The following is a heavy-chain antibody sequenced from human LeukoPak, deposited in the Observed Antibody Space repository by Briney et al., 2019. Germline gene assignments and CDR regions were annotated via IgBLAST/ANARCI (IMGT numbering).Heavy chain of an antibody. CDR3: VRDFLWSLES. Sequence: PGGSLRLSCTASGFTFSTSHMHWVRQAPGKGLEWVSYINYHSQPTYYADSVKGRFTISRDNAKSSLYLQLNDLRAEDTAVYYCVRDFLWSLESWGQGTPVTVSS. J-gene: IGHJ5*02. CDR2: INYHSQPT. D-gene: IGHD2/OR15-2a*01. V-gene: IGHV3-48*01. CDR1: GFTFSTSH.